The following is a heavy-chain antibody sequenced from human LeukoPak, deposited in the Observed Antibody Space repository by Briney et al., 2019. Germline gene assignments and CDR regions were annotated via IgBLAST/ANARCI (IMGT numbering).Heavy chain of an antibody. CDR1: GFTFSSYA. CDR3: AKDLFNGDDDNGFDP. J-gene: IGHJ5*02. D-gene: IGHD4-17*01. V-gene: IGHV3-23*01. CDR2: ISGSGGST. Sequence: GGSLRLSCAASGFTFSSYAMSWVCQAPGKGLEWVSAISGSGGSTYYADSVKGRFTISRDNSKNTLYLQMNSLRAEDTAVYYCAKDLFNGDDDNGFDPWGQGTLVTVSS.